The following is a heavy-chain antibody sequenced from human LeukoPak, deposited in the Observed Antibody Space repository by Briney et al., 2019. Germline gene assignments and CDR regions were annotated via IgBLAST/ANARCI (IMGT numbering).Heavy chain of an antibody. CDR1: GFTLSRYA. CDR3: ARADSTYYDIWSGYQPFDY. CDR2: ISYDGANK. V-gene: IGHV3-30-3*01. J-gene: IGHJ4*02. Sequence: SGGSLRLSCAASGFTLSRYAIHWVRQAPGKGLEWVTDISYDGANKYYADSVKGRFTISRDNSKNTVYLQMNSLRSQDTAVYYCARADSTYYDIWSGYQPFDYWGQGTLVTVSS. D-gene: IGHD3-3*01.